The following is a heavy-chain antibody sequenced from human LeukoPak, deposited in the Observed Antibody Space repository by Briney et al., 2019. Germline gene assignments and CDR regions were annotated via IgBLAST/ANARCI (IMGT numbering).Heavy chain of an antibody. CDR1: GFTFSSYS. CDR3: ARDGAAADFDY. V-gene: IGHV3-21*01. Sequence: GGSLRLSCAASGFTFSSYSMNWVRQAPGKGLEWVSSISSSSSYIYYADSVKGRFTISRDNAKNSLYPQMNSLRAEDTAVYYCARDGAAADFDYWGQGTLVTVSS. D-gene: IGHD6-13*01. CDR2: ISSSSSYI. J-gene: IGHJ4*02.